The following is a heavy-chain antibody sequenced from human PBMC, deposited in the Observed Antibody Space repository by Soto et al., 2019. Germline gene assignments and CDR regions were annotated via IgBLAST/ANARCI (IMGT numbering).Heavy chain of an antibody. V-gene: IGHV3-74*01. CDR2: ISNDGSDT. CDR1: GLPFGDNW. D-gene: IGHD4-4*01. J-gene: IGHJ4*01. Sequence: EVQLVESGGGLVQPGGSLRLSCAASGLPFGDNWKHWVRQAPGKGLVWVSRISNDGSDTTYADSVRGRFTVSRDNAKNTLYLQMNSLRAEDTAVYYCARDSYSSATHWGHGTLVTVSS. CDR3: ARDSYSSATH.